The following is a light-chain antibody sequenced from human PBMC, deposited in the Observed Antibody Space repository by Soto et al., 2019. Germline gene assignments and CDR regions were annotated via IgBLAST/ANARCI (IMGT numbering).Light chain of an antibody. CDR1: XXLVHSDGIAY. Sequence: VLTRLLLLLPVXLGQXDSIXXXXNXXLVHSDGIAYFSWFQQMPGGVRRRVICKVSNRDSGVGARFSRTGSDTDFALKISRVETEDVGVYYCIEGRDCPISFGQGTGQEIK. CDR3: IEGRDCPIS. J-gene: IGKJ5*01. CDR2: KVS. V-gene: IGKV2-30*02.